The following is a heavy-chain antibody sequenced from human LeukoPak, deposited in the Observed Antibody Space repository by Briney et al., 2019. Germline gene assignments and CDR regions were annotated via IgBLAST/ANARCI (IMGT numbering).Heavy chain of an antibody. J-gene: IGHJ4*02. V-gene: IGHV3-49*04. Sequence: GGSLRLSCTASGFTFGDYAMSWVRQAPGKGLEWVGFIRSKADGGTTEYAASVKGRFTISSDDYTSNVHLQMNRQNTKAAAEYYCTRDPYYGSGPYYFDYWGQGTLVTVSS. CDR3: TRDPYYGSGPYYFDY. CDR1: GFTFGDYA. CDR2: IRSKADGGTT. D-gene: IGHD3-10*01.